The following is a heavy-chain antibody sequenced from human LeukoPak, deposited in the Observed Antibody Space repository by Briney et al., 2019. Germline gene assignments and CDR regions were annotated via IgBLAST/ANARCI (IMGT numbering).Heavy chain of an antibody. CDR1: GYTLTELS. CDR3: ARAPPFYYYDSSGYYSAHYFDY. V-gene: IGHV1-2*02. D-gene: IGHD3-22*01. J-gene: IGHJ4*02. Sequence: GASVKVSCKVSGYTLTELSMHWARQAPGQGLEWMGCVNPNSGDTNYAQKFQGSVTMTRDTSISTVYMELSRLRSDDTAVYYCARAPPFYYYDSSGYYSAHYFDYWGQGTLVTVSS. CDR2: VNPNSGDT.